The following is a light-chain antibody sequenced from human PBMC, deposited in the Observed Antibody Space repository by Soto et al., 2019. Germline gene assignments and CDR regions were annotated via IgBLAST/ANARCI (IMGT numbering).Light chain of an antibody. J-gene: IGKJ4*01. CDR1: HSIGRW. CDR2: DVS. CDR3: QRHNHV. Sequence: DIQMTQSPSILSASVGDRVTVTCRASHSIGRWLAWYQQKPGKAPKVLIYDVSNLEAGVPSRFSGSGSGTEFALTISSLQPDDFATYYCQRHNHVFGGGTKVEI. V-gene: IGKV1-5*01.